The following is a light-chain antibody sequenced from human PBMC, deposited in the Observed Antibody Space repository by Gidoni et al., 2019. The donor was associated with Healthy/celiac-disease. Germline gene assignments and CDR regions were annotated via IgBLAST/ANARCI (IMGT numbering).Light chain of an antibody. Sequence: QSSVTQPPPPSVTPGQGVTITCSGSSSTIGSNYVYWYQQIPGKAPKLLIYRNNQRPSGVPDRFSGSKSGTSASLAISGLRAEDEADYYCAAWDDSRSGWVFGGGTKLTVL. J-gene: IGLJ3*02. CDR2: RNN. CDR3: AAWDDSRSGWV. CDR1: SSTIGSNY. V-gene: IGLV1-47*01.